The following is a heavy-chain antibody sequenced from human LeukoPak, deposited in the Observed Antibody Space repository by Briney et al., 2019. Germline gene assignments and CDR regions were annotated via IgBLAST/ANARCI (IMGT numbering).Heavy chain of an antibody. J-gene: IGHJ2*01. V-gene: IGHV3-66*02. Sequence: PGGSLRLSCAASGFTVSRNYMSWVRQAPGRGLEWVSVIYSGGSTYYADSVKGRFTISRDNSKNTLYLQMNSLRAEDTAVYYCARSRGAAYWYFDLWGRGTLVTVSS. CDR1: GFTVSRNY. D-gene: IGHD6-25*01. CDR3: ARSRGAAYWYFDL. CDR2: IYSGGST.